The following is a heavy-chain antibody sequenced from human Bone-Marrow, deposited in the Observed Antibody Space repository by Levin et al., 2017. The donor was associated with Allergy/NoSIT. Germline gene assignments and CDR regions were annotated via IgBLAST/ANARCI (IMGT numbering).Heavy chain of an antibody. Sequence: GGSLRLSCAASGFIFSSDGMHWVRQAPGKGLVWVALISNDGSNKFYADPVKGRFTISRDNTKNTLYLQMNNLRPNDTAVYYCAKERFLLDYWGQGTLVTVSS. D-gene: IGHD3-16*01. CDR1: GFIFSSDG. V-gene: IGHV3-30*18. CDR2: ISNDGSNK. CDR3: AKERFLLDY. J-gene: IGHJ4*02.